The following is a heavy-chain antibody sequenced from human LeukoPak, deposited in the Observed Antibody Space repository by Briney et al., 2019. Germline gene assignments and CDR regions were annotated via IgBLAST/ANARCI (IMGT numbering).Heavy chain of an antibody. D-gene: IGHD6-19*01. Sequence: KPGGSLRLSCAASGFTFSNAWMSWVRQPPGKGLEWIGSIYYSGSTYYNPSLKSRVTISVDTSKNQFSLKLSSVTAADTAVYYCARHSGYSSGWYRLSPPFDYWGQGTLVTVSS. CDR2: IYYSGST. CDR3: ARHSGYSSGWYRLSPPFDY. J-gene: IGHJ4*02. CDR1: GFTFSNAW. V-gene: IGHV4-39*01.